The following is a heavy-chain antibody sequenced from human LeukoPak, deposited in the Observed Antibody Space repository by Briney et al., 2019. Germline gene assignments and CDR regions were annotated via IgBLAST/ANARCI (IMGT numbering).Heavy chain of an antibody. CDR1: AYTFTGYY. Sequence: ASVKVSCKASAYTFTGYYMHWVRQAPRQGLEWMGWINLKSGGTNYAQKFQGRVTMTRDTSVSTAYMELSRLRSDDTAVYYCARELVVVAATLRLNWFDPWGQGTLVTVSS. CDR2: INLKSGGT. CDR3: ARELVVVAATLRLNWFDP. D-gene: IGHD2-15*01. J-gene: IGHJ5*02. V-gene: IGHV1-2*02.